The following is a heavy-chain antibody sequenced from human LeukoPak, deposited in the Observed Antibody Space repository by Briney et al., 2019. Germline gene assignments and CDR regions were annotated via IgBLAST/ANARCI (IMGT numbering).Heavy chain of an antibody. CDR3: ARGVGNYGSGSYNYFDY. V-gene: IGHV4-30-2*01. CDR1: GGSISSGGYY. Sequence: SETLPLTCTVSGGSISSGGYYWSWIRQPPGKGLEWIGYIYHSGSTYYNPSLKSRVTISVDRSKNQFSLKLSSVTAADTAVYYCARGVGNYGSGSYNYFDYWGQGTLVTVSS. D-gene: IGHD3-10*01. J-gene: IGHJ4*02. CDR2: IYHSGST.